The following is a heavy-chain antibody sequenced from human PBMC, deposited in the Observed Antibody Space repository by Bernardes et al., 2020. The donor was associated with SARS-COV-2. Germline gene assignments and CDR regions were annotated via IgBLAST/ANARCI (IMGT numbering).Heavy chain of an antibody. D-gene: IGHD5-12*01. V-gene: IGHV3-33*01. J-gene: IGHJ6*02. CDR1: GFTFSSYG. Sequence: GGSLRLSCAASGFTFSSYGMHWVRQAPGKGLEWVAVIWYDGSNKYYADSVKGRFTISRDNSKNTLYLQMNSLRAEDTAVYYCARDLGLYSGYDYYYYYGMDVWGQGTTVTVSS. CDR2: IWYDGSNK. CDR3: ARDLGLYSGYDYYYYYGMDV.